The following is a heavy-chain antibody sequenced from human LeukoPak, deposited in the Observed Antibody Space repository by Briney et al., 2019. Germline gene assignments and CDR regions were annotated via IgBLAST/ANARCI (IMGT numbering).Heavy chain of an antibody. CDR3: AVPTVIDAFDI. CDR2: ISAYNGNT. D-gene: IGHD4-17*01. J-gene: IGHJ3*02. Sequence: ASVKVSCKASGYTFTGYYMHWVRQAPGQGLEWMGWISAYNGNTNYAQKVQGRVTMTTDTSTSTAYMELRSLRSDDTAVYYCAVPTVIDAFDIWGQGTMVTVSS. CDR1: GYTFTGYY. V-gene: IGHV1-18*04.